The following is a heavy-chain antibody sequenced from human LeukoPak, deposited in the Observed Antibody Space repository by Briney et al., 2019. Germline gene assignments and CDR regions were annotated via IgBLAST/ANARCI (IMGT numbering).Heavy chain of an antibody. CDR3: ARREYGSGSFRFDY. V-gene: IGHV4-34*01. CDR1: GGSFSGYY. D-gene: IGHD3-10*01. CDR2: INHSGST. Sequence: SETLSLTCAVYGGSFSGYYWSWIRQPPGKGLEWIGEINHSGSTNYNPSLKSRVTISVDTSKNQFSLKLNSVTAADTAVYYCARREYGSGSFRFDYWGQGTLVTVSS. J-gene: IGHJ4*02.